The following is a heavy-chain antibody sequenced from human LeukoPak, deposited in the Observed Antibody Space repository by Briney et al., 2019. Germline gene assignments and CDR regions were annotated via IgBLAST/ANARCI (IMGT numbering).Heavy chain of an antibody. Sequence: PSETPSLTCTVSGGSMSPYHWGWIRQPPGKGLEWTGYIYYSGSTNYNPSLNSRVTISVDTSKNQFSLRLSSVTAADTAIYYCVRAVSGRFDYWGQGTLVTVSS. J-gene: IGHJ4*02. CDR3: VRAVSGRFDY. CDR1: GGSMSPYH. CDR2: IYYSGST. V-gene: IGHV4-59*08. D-gene: IGHD6-19*01.